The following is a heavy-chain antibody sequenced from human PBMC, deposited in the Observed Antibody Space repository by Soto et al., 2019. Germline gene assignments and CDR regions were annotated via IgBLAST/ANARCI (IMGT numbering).Heavy chain of an antibody. V-gene: IGHV3-30*18. J-gene: IGHJ4*02. CDR3: AKEQRGFVVVVAATFDS. CDR1: GFTFSSYG. Sequence: QVQLVESGGGVVQPGRSLRLSCVASGFTFSSYGMHWVRQAPGKGLEWVAIISYDGSNTYYADSVKGRFTISRDNSKNXWYMQMNSLRAEDTAVYYCAKEQRGFVVVVAATFDSWGQGTLVTVSS. CDR2: ISYDGSNT. D-gene: IGHD2-15*01.